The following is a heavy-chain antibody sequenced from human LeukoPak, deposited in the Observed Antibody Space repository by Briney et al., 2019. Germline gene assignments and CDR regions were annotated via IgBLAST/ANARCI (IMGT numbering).Heavy chain of an antibody. CDR2: ISWNSGST. J-gene: IGHJ4*02. V-gene: IGHV3-9*01. CDR3: AKDGGFYYGSGSPDY. Sequence: PGGSLRLSCAASGFTFDDYAMHWVRQAPGKGLEWVSGISWNSGSTGYADSVKGRFTISRDNAKNSLYLQMNSLRVEDTAFYYCAKDGGFYYGSGSPDYWGQGTLVTVSS. CDR1: GFTFDDYA. D-gene: IGHD3-10*01.